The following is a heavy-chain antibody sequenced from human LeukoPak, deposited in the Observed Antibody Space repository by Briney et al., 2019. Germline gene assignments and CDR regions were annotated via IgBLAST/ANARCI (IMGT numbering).Heavy chain of an antibody. V-gene: IGHV3-7*01. Sequence: GGSLRLSCAASGFTFSSNWMAWVRRTPGKGLEWVANINQDGSKKYCVDSVKGRFTISRDNAKNSVYLQMDSLRVEDTAVYYCARARDSTGRADYWGQGTLVTVTS. J-gene: IGHJ4*02. D-gene: IGHD1-14*01. CDR2: INQDGSKK. CDR3: ARARDSTGRADY. CDR1: GFTFSSNW.